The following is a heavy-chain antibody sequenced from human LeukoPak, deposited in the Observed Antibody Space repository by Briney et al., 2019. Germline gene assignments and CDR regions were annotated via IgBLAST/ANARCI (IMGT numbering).Heavy chain of an antibody. CDR3: ARWGTHNWFDP. CDR1: GGSITSYY. CDR2: IYYSGSA. J-gene: IGHJ5*02. Sequence: SETLSLTCTVSGGSITSYYWSWIRQPPGKGLEWIGYIYYSGSANYNPSLKSRVTISVDTSKNQFSLKLSSVTAADTAVYYCARWGTHNWFDPWGQGTLVTVSS. D-gene: IGHD3-16*01. V-gene: IGHV4-59*01.